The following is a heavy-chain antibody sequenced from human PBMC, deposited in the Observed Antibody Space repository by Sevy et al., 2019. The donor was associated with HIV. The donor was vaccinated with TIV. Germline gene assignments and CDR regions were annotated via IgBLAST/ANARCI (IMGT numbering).Heavy chain of an antibody. D-gene: IGHD4-17*01. CDR2: ITNSGSSI. CDR1: GFTFSSYE. CDR3: ARDLPPSATTVAHFDY. V-gene: IGHV3-48*03. Sequence: GGSLRLSCTASGFTFSSYEMNWVRHAPGKGLEWVSYITNSGSSIYYSDSVRGRFTVSRDNATNSLYLQMKSLRAEDTAVYYCARDLPPSATTVAHFDYWGRGTLVTVSS. J-gene: IGHJ4*02.